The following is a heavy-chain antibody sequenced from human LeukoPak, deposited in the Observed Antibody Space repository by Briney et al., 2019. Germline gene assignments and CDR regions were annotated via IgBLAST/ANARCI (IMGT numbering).Heavy chain of an antibody. Sequence: PSETLSLTCTVSGGSISSYYWSWIRQPPGKGLEWIGYIYYTGSTNYNPSLKSRVTISVDTSKNQFSLKLSSVTAADTAVYYCARSSEGRYYYDSSGFSYYYYYMDVWSKGTTVTISS. D-gene: IGHD3-22*01. J-gene: IGHJ6*03. CDR2: IYYTGST. CDR3: ARSSEGRYYYDSSGFSYYYYYMDV. CDR1: GGSISSYY. V-gene: IGHV4-59*01.